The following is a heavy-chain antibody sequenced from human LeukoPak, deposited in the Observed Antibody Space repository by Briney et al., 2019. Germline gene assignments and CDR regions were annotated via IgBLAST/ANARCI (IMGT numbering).Heavy chain of an antibody. D-gene: IGHD3-10*01. CDR1: GSTFSNAW. V-gene: IGHV3-15*01. CDR3: TTRLLWFGELSPLF. Sequence: GGSLRLSCAASGSTFSNAWMSWVRQAPGKGLEWVGRIKSKTDGGTTDYAAPVKGRFTISRDDSKNTLYLQMNSLKTEDTAVYYCTTRLLWFGELSPLFWGQGTLVTVSS. J-gene: IGHJ4*02. CDR2: IKSKTDGGTT.